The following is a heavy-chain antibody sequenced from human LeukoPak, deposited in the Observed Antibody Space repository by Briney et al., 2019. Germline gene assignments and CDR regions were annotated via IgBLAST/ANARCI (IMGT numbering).Heavy chain of an antibody. CDR1: GFTFSAYI. V-gene: IGHV3-21*01. J-gene: IGHJ6*03. Sequence: GGSLRLSCAASGFTFSAYIMIWVRQAPGKGLEGVASVGSCGAYIYYADSVKGRFTISRDNDKNSLFQQMNSLRVEDTALYYCARMLFFGVVNYNYYYMDVWGKGTPVTVSS. CDR3: ARMLFFGVVNYNYYYMDV. D-gene: IGHD3-3*01. CDR2: VGSCGAYI.